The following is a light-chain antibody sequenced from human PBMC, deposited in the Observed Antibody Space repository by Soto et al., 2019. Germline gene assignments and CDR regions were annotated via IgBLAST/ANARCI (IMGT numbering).Light chain of an antibody. J-gene: IGKJ2*01. Sequence: DIQMTQSPSTLSASVGDRVTITCRASQSISTWLAWYQQKPGKAPKLLICDASSLQSGVPSRFSGHGSGTDFTLTISSLQPDDFATYYCQQYNSYTTFGQGTKVDIK. CDR2: DAS. CDR1: QSISTW. CDR3: QQYNSYTT. V-gene: IGKV1-5*01.